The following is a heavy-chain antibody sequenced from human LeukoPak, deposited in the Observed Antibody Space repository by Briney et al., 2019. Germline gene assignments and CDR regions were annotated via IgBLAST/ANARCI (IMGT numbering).Heavy chain of an antibody. CDR3: ARQGTWKQLGHFDY. V-gene: IGHV4-39*01. D-gene: IGHD5-24*01. CDR1: GGSLIMNNYY. Sequence: KPSETLSLMCTVSGGSLIMNNYYWGWLRQPPGKGLEWIGSLSHSGSTFYNPSLKSRVAMSVDTSKNHFSLKMSSVTAADGAMYFCARQGTWKQLGHFDYWGQGILITVSS. CDR2: LSHSGST. J-gene: IGHJ4*02.